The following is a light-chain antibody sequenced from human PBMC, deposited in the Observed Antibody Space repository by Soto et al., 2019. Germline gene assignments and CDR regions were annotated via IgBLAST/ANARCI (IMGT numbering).Light chain of an antibody. Sequence: EIVMTQSPATLSVSPGERATLSCRASQSVSSNLAWYQQKPGQAPRLLIYGASTKATGIPARFSGSGSGTECTLSISSLQSEDFAVYYCQQYNNWPPWTFCQGTKVEIK. CDR1: QSVSSN. V-gene: IGKV3-15*01. CDR2: GAS. J-gene: IGKJ1*01. CDR3: QQYNNWPPWT.